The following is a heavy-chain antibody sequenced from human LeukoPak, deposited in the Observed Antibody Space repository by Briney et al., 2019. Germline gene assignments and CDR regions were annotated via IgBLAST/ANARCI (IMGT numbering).Heavy chain of an antibody. CDR1: GYTFNNYG. CDR3: ARDDYGDSKGRFDP. CDR2: ISVYNGNT. J-gene: IGHJ5*02. Sequence: ASVKVSCKASGYTFNNYGITWVRQAPGQGLEWMGWISVYNGNTNYAQKLQGRLTMTTDTSTSTAYMELRSLRSDDTAVYYCARDDYGDSKGRFDPWGQGTLVTVSS. V-gene: IGHV1-18*01. D-gene: IGHD4-17*01.